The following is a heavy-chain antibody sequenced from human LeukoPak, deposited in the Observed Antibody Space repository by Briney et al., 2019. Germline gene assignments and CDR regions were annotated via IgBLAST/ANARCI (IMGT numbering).Heavy chain of an antibody. CDR1: GVSISSYY. CDR3: VSERRGSRNAFDI. J-gene: IGHJ3*02. D-gene: IGHD1-1*01. V-gene: IGHV4-59*01. CDR2: IYYSGST. Sequence: SETLSLTCTVSGVSISSYYWSWIRQPPGKGLEWIGYIYYSGSTNYNPSLKSRVTISVDTSKNQSSLKLSSVTAVDTAVYYCVSERRGSRNAFDIWGQGTMVTVSS.